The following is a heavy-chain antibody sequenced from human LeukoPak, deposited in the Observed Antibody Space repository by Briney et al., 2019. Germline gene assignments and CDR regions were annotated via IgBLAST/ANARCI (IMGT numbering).Heavy chain of an antibody. CDR3: ARGRVGAYFDY. CDR2: IISDGSTT. D-gene: IGHD1-26*01. J-gene: IGHJ4*02. CDR1: GFSFSIYW. V-gene: IGHV3-74*01. Sequence: GGSLRLSCAASGFSFSIYWLHWVRQAPGKGLVWVSRIISDGSTTSYADSVKGRFTISRDNAKNTLYLQMNSLRAEGTAVYYCARGRVGAYFDYWGQGTLVTVSS.